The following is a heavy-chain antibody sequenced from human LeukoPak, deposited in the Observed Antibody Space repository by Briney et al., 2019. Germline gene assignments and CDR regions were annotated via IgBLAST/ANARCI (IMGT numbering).Heavy chain of an antibody. J-gene: IGHJ6*02. V-gene: IGHV3-7*01. CDR1: GFTFSGHW. CDR2: IKDDGSDK. Sequence: GGSLRLSCVASGFTFSGHWMSWVRQAPGKGLEWVANIKDDGSDKYYVDSVKGRFTISRDNAGNALYLQMNSLRAEDTAVYYCVRYLMDVWGQGTTVTVSS. CDR3: VRYLMDV.